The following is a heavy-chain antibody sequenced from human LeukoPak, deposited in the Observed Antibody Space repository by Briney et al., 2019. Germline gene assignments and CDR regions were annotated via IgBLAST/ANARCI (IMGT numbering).Heavy chain of an antibody. D-gene: IGHD1-26*01. CDR1: GFTFTSSA. CDR2: IVVGSGNT. J-gene: IGHJ4*02. CDR3: AAVTGGSYPFDY. V-gene: IGHV1-58*02. Sequence: ASVKVSCKASGFTFTSSAMQWVRQARGQRLEWIGWIVVGSGNTNYAQKFQERVTITRDMSTSTAYMELSSLRSEDTAVYYCAAVTGGSYPFDYWGQGTLVTVSS.